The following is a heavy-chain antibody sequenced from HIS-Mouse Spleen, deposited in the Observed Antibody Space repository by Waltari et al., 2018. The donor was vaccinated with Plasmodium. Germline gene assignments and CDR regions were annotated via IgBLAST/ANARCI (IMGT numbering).Heavy chain of an antibody. CDR1: GFTFDAYA. CDR2: ISWNSGSI. Sequence: EVQLVESGGGLVQPGRSLRLSCAASGFTFDAYAMPWVRQAPGKGLEGVSGISWNSGSIVYADSVKGRFTISRDNAKNSLYLQMNSLRAEDTALYYCAKDFCSGGSCLGLFDYWGQGTLVTVSS. D-gene: IGHD2-15*01. CDR3: AKDFCSGGSCLGLFDY. J-gene: IGHJ4*02. V-gene: IGHV3-9*01.